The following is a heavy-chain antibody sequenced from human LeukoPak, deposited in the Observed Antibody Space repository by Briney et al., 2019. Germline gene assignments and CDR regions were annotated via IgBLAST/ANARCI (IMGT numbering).Heavy chain of an antibody. D-gene: IGHD6-13*01. Sequence: GESLRLSCAASGFTFSSYAMSWVRQAPGKGLEWVSAISGSGGSTYYADSVKGRFTISRDNSKNTLYLQMNSLRAEDTAVYYCAKEDKGSSWTYYYYGMDVWGQGTTVTVSS. CDR3: AKEDKGSSWTYYYYGMDV. J-gene: IGHJ6*02. CDR2: ISGSGGST. CDR1: GFTFSSYA. V-gene: IGHV3-23*01.